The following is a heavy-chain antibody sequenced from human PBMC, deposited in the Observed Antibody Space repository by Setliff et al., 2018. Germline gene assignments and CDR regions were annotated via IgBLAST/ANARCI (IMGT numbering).Heavy chain of an antibody. CDR1: GGSFSGYY. CDR2: INHSGST. J-gene: IGHJ4*02. D-gene: IGHD6-13*01. Sequence: PSETLSLTCAVYGGSFSGYYWSWIRQPPGKGLEWIGEINHSGSTNYNPSLKSRVTISVDTSKNQFSLKLSSVTSADTAVYYCARGRIAAALYYFDYWGQGTLVTVS. CDR3: ARGRIAAALYYFDY. V-gene: IGHV4-34*01.